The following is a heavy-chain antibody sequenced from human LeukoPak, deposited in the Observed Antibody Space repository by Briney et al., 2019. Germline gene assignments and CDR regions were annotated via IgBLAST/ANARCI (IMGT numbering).Heavy chain of an antibody. J-gene: IGHJ4*02. CDR3: ARGDYYDSSDPRSGDDY. V-gene: IGHV1-69*13. D-gene: IGHD3-22*01. CDR2: IIPIFGTA. Sequence: GASVKVSCKASGGTFSSYAISWVRQAPGQGLEWMGGIIPIFGTANYAQKFQGRVTITADESTSTAYMELSSLRSEDTAVYYCARGDYYDSSDPRSGDDYWGQGTLVTVSS. CDR1: GGTFSSYA.